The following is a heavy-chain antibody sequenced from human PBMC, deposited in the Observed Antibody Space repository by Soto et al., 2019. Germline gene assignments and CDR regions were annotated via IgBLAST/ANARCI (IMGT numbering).Heavy chain of an antibody. Sequence: ASVKVSCKASGYTFTGYYMHWVRQAPGQGLEWMGWINPNSGGTNYAQKFQGWVTMTRDTSISTAYMELSRLRSDDTAVYYCARSILHIVVMTARGRDSMDVWGQGTTVTVSS. CDR3: ARSILHIVVMTARGRDSMDV. J-gene: IGHJ6*02. CDR1: GYTFTGYY. V-gene: IGHV1-2*04. CDR2: INPNSGGT. D-gene: IGHD2-21*02.